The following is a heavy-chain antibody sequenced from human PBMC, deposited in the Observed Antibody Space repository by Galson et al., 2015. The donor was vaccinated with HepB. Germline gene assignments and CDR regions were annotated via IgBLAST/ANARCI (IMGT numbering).Heavy chain of an antibody. J-gene: IGHJ4*02. CDR1: GFTFSSYA. D-gene: IGHD6-13*01. Sequence: SLRLSCAASGFTFSSYAMSWVRQAPGKGLEWVSAISGSGGSTYYADSVKGRFTISRDNSKNTLYLQMNSLRAEDTAVYYCAKGSWYGYYFDYWGQGTLVTVSS. V-gene: IGHV3-23*01. CDR3: AKGSWYGYYFDY. CDR2: ISGSGGST.